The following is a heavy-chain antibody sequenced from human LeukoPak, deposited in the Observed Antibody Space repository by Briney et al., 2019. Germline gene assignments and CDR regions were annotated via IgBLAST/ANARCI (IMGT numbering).Heavy chain of an antibody. Sequence: SLKVSCKSSGYTFISYYLHWVRQAPGHGLEWMGLINPSTGATTYAQKFQGRVTVTRDTSTSRVYMELSSLRSEDTAVYYCARDDRIAVAGPYYFDHWGQGTLVTVSS. J-gene: IGHJ4*02. D-gene: IGHD6-19*01. CDR3: ARDDRIAVAGPYYFDH. V-gene: IGHV1-46*01. CDR2: INPSTGAT. CDR1: GYTFISYY.